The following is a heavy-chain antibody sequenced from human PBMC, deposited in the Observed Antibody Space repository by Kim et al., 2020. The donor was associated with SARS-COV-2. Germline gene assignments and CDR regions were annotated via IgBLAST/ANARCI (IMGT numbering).Heavy chain of an antibody. J-gene: IGHJ6*03. D-gene: IGHD5-18*01. CDR1: GGSISSYY. CDR3: ARQGYSYGYGYYYYYYMDV. CDR2: IYYSGST. Sequence: SETLSLTCTVSGGSISSYYWSWIRQPPGKGLEWIGYIYYSGSTNYNPSLKSRVTISVDTSKNQFSLKLSSVTAADTAVYYCARQGYSYGYGYYYYYYMDVWVKGTTVTVSS. V-gene: IGHV4-59*08.